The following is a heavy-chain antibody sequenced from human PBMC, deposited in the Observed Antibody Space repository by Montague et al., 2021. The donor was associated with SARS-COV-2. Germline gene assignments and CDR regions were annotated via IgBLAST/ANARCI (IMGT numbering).Heavy chain of an antibody. CDR3: AREYRIELWQTNWHFGL. V-gene: IGHV4-59*01. CDR2: IYHSGNT. Sequence: SETLPLTCTVSGGSISGYYWSWIRQPPGKGLEWIGYIYHSGNTKYNPSLKSRVSISADTSKNQFSLRLSSVTAADTAVYYCAREYRIELWQTNWHFGLWGRGTLVTVSS. J-gene: IGHJ2*01. CDR1: GGSISGYY. D-gene: IGHD5-18*01.